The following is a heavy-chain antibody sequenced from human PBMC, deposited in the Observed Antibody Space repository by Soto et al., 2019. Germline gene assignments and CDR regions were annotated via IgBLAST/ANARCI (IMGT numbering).Heavy chain of an antibody. D-gene: IGHD3-16*01. CDR2: IPNDGSDQ. CDR3: ARAIAGRVSSAWTWLDL. J-gene: IGHJ4*02. Sequence: QVQLVDSGGGVVQPGRSLRLSCAASGFTFSNSSMHWVRQAPGKGLEWVAAIPNDGSDQHYADSVKGRFAISRDNSDNKLSLQMNGRRGEDAAVYHCARAIAGRVSSAWTWLDLWGQGTLVTVSS. V-gene: IGHV3-30*09. CDR1: GFTFSNSS.